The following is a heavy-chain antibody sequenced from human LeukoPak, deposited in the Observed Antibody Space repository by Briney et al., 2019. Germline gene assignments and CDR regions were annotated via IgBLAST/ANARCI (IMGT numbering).Heavy chain of an antibody. D-gene: IGHD3-22*01. CDR2: FDPEDGET. J-gene: IGHJ4*02. V-gene: IGHV1-24*01. CDR3: ATDSSGYYYFDY. Sequence: GASVKVSCKVSGYTLTELSMHWVRQAPGKGLEWMGGFDPEDGETIYAQKFQGRVTMTEDTSTDTAYMELSSLRSEDTAVYHCATDSSGYYYFDYWGQGTLVTVSS. CDR1: GYTLTELS.